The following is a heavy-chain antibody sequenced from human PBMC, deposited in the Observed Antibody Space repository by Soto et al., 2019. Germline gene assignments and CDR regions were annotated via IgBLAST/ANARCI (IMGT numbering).Heavy chain of an antibody. V-gene: IGHV1-46*01. J-gene: IGHJ4*02. CDR1: GYTFTSYY. CDR3: ARDVSRTRYQLPLVGHWYYFDY. D-gene: IGHD2-2*01. Sequence: QVQLVQSGAEVKKPGASVKVSCKASGYTFTSYYMHWVRQAPGQGLEWMGIINPSGGSKSYAQKFQGRVTMTRDTSTSTVYMELSSLRSEDTAVYYCARDVSRTRYQLPLVGHWYYFDYWGQGTLVTVSS. CDR2: INPSGGSK.